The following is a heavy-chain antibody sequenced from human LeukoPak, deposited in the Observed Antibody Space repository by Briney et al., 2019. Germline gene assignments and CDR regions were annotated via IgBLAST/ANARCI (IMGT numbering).Heavy chain of an antibody. CDR1: GVSISSSTYY. Sequence: SETLSLTCTVSGVSISSSTYYWGWIRQPPGKGLEWIGSIYYSGSTYYNPSLKSRVTISVDTSKNQFSLKLSSVTAADTAVYYCARRPYYYGSGSYNYWGQGTLVTVSS. CDR2: IYYSGST. V-gene: IGHV4-39*01. J-gene: IGHJ4*02. D-gene: IGHD3-10*01. CDR3: ARRPYYYGSGSYNY.